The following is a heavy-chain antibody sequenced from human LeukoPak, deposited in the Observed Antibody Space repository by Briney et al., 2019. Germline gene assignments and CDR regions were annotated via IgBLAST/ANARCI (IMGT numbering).Heavy chain of an antibody. V-gene: IGHV3-7*01. CDR1: GFTFSNYW. Sequence: GGFLRLSCSASGFTFSNYWMSWVRQAPGKGLEWVANIKQDGGDEVYVDSVKGRFTTSRDNARNSLYLQMNSLRAEDTAVYYCARYGDNSGWYGSAYFDYWGQGTLVTVSS. CDR2: IKQDGGDE. J-gene: IGHJ4*02. D-gene: IGHD6-19*01. CDR3: ARYGDNSGWYGSAYFDY.